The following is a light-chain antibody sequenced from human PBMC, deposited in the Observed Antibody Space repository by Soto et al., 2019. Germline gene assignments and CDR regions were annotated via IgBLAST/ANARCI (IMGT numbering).Light chain of an antibody. CDR2: NVY. Sequence: QSVLTQPASVSGSPGQSMTISCTGTSSDVGAYNFVSWHQQHPGKAPKLMIYNVYDRPSGISYRFSGSKSGNTASLTISGLQGEDEADYYCSVYTVSRTYVFGTGTKVTVL. J-gene: IGLJ1*01. CDR3: SVYTVSRTYV. V-gene: IGLV2-14*03. CDR1: SSDVGAYNF.